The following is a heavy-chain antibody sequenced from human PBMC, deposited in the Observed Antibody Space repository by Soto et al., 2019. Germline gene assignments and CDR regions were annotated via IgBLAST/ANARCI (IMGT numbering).Heavy chain of an antibody. CDR2: ISGSDGST. CDR3: ATGGWCAS. Sequence: PGGSLRLSCAAIGFTLSTSVMSWVRQAPGKGLEHVALISGSDGSTFYADSVKGRFIISRDSSKNTLYLQMNSLRVEDTALYYCATGGWCASWGQGTGVTVSS. CDR1: GFTLSTSV. D-gene: IGHD6-19*01. V-gene: IGHV3-23*01. J-gene: IGHJ5*02.